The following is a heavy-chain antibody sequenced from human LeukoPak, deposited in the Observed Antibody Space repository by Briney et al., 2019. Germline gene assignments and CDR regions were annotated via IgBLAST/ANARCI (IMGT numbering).Heavy chain of an antibody. V-gene: IGHV3-48*02. D-gene: IGHD7-27*01. CDR2: ITADSDII. CDR1: GFAFSSYS. CDR3: ARVGTPGTNNWFDP. J-gene: IGHJ5*02. Sequence: SGGSLRLSCSASGFAFSSYSMNWLRQAPGKGLEWISFITADSDIIHYAVSVRGRFTISRDNAKNSLFLQLNSLRDEDTAVYYCARVGTPGTNNWFDPWGQGTLVTVSS.